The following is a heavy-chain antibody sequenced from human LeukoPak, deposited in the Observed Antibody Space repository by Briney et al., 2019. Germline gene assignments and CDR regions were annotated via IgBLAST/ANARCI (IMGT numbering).Heavy chain of an antibody. CDR2: INPSGGST. D-gene: IGHD4-17*01. CDR3: APYYGDSPFDY. Sequence: ASVKVSCKASGYTFTSYYMHWVRQAPGQGLEWMGIINPSGGSTSYAQKFQGRVTMTEDTSTDTAYMELSSLRSEDTAVYYCAPYYGDSPFDYWGQGTLVTVSS. J-gene: IGHJ4*02. V-gene: IGHV1-46*01. CDR1: GYTFTSYY.